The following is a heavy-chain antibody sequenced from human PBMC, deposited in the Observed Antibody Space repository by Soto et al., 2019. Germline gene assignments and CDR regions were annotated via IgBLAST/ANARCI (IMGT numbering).Heavy chain of an antibody. CDR3: VKSRGGNNFDFFD. D-gene: IGHD5-12*01. CDR2: IRGNGDPP. J-gene: IGHJ4*02. V-gene: IGHV3-64D*06. Sequence: GGSLRLSCSASGFTFSSYATHWVRQAPGKGLEYVSGIRGNGDPPFYADSVKGRFTISRDNSKNTLYLQMSSLSADDTAVYYCVKSRGGNNFDFFDWGQGALVTVSS. CDR1: GFTFSSYA.